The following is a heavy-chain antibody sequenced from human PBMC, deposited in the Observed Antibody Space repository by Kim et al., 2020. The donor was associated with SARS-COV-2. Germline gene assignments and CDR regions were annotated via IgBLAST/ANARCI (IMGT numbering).Heavy chain of an antibody. CDR2: VSPHSGVT. J-gene: IGHJ4*02. CDR3: ARRRANYDR. CDR1: GFKFISYD. D-gene: IGHD3-22*01. Sequence: ASVKVSCKTSGFKFISYDINWVRQAPGRGLEWMGWVSPHSGVTEYAQKFQGRLTVTRDTSIDTAYMELTNLRSDDTAVYFCARRRANYDRWGLGTPVTVS. V-gene: IGHV1-8*01.